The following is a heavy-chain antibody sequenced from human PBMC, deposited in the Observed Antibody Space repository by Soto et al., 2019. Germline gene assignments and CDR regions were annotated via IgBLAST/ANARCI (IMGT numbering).Heavy chain of an antibody. CDR1: GFTFSTHT. D-gene: IGHD1-1*01. CDR2: LTADSDDT. J-gene: IGHJ4*02. CDR3: AKGLDRASLDF. V-gene: IGHV3-23*01. Sequence: EVQLLESGGTLVQPGGSLRLSCVASGFTFSTHTMNWVRQAPGKGLEWVSRLTADSDDTSYADSIKGRFTISRDNSKNTLYLQMNSVRAEDTAIYYCAKGLDRASLDFWGQGALVTVSS.